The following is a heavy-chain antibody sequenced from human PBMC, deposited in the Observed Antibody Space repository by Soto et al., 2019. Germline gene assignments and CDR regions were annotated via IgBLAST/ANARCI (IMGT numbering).Heavy chain of an antibody. CDR3: AKAGSGVEYSYGYGGYHFDY. CDR2: LNGRGDRA. CDR1: GFAFSDYD. D-gene: IGHD5-18*01. J-gene: IGHJ4*02. Sequence: GGSLRLSCAASGFAFSDYDMSWVRQAPGKGPEWVSGLNGRGDRAYYTDSVTGRFTISRDNSKNILYLQMNSLRAEDTAIYYCAKAGSGVEYSYGYGGYHFDYWGQGTLVTVSS. V-gene: IGHV3-23*01.